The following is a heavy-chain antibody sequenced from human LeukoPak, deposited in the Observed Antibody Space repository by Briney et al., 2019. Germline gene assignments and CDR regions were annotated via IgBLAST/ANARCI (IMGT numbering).Heavy chain of an antibody. CDR3: GEGDY. CDR2: INPYNGDT. Sequence: ASVTVSCKASGYTFTSYGISWVRQAPGQGLEWMGRINPYNGDTNYAQKFQGRVTMTTDTSTTTAYMELRSLRSDDTAEYYCGEGDYWGQGTLVTVSS. J-gene: IGHJ4*02. CDR1: GYTFTSYG. V-gene: IGHV1-18*01.